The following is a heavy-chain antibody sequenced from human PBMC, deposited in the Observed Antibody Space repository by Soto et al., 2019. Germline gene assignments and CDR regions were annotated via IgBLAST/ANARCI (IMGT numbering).Heavy chain of an antibody. Sequence: QVQVVQSGAEVKKPGSSVKVSCKASGGTFSSYAISWVRQAPGQGLEWMGGIIPISGTANYAQKFQGRVTITADESTSTAYMELSSLRSEDTAVYYCASPSTTQQLANYCYCYGMDVWGQGTTVTVSS. CDR2: IIPISGTA. V-gene: IGHV1-69*01. CDR3: ASPSTTQQLANYCYCYGMDV. J-gene: IGHJ6*02. D-gene: IGHD6-13*01. CDR1: GGTFSSYA.